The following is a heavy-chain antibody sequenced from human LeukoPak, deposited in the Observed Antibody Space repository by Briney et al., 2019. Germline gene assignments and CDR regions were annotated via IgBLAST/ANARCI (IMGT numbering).Heavy chain of an antibody. V-gene: IGHV1-2*02. Sequence: ASVKVSCKASGYTFTGYYVHWVRQAPGQGLEWMGWINPNSGGTNYAQKFQGRVTMTRDTSISTAYMELSRLRSDDTAVCYCAREYSGYDGPRDAFDIWGQGTMVTVSS. CDR2: INPNSGGT. D-gene: IGHD5-12*01. J-gene: IGHJ3*02. CDR3: AREYSGYDGPRDAFDI. CDR1: GYTFTGYY.